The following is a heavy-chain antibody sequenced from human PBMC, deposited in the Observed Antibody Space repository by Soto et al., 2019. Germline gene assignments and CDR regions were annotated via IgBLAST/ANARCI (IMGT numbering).Heavy chain of an antibody. J-gene: IGHJ4*02. D-gene: IGHD2-2*01. V-gene: IGHV3-21*01. CDR1: GFTFSSYS. CDR3: ARGVMPAGIGRIDF. CDR2: ISGGSGYI. Sequence: EVQLVESGGGLVKPGGSLRLSCAASGFTFSSYSMNWVRQAPGKGLEWVSSISGGSGYIYYADSVKGRFTISRDNAKNSLDLQMNSLRANDTAVYYCARGVMPAGIGRIDFWGQGTLVTVSS.